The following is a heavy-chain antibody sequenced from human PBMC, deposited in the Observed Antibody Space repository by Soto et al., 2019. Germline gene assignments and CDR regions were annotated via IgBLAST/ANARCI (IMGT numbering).Heavy chain of an antibody. CDR2: ISAYNGNT. V-gene: IGHV1-18*01. D-gene: IGHD5-12*01. CDR1: GYTFTSYG. J-gene: IGHJ4*02. Sequence: QVQLVQSGAEVKKPGASVKVSCKASGYTFTSYGISWVRQAPGQGLEWMGWISAYNGNTNYAQKLQGGVTMTTDTSTSTAYMELRSLRPDDTAVYYCARDRESGYSGYDWYYWGQGTLVTVSS. CDR3: ARDRESGYSGYDWYY.